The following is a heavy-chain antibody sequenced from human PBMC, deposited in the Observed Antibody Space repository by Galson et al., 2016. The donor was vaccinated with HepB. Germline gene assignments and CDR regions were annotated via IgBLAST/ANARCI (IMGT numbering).Heavy chain of an antibody. Sequence: SVKVSCKASGDTFNSYGTSWVRQAPGQGLEWMGRIIPIVGVGNYAQKFQGRVTITADKSTRTAYMELSRLRSEDTAVYYCARDWFCTGSRCHTYGDYPSNRFFDLWGRGTLVTVSS. CDR2: IIPIVGVG. V-gene: IGHV1-69*04. CDR3: ARDWFCTGSRCHTYGDYPSNRFFDL. CDR1: GDTFNSYG. D-gene: IGHD4-17*01. J-gene: IGHJ2*01.